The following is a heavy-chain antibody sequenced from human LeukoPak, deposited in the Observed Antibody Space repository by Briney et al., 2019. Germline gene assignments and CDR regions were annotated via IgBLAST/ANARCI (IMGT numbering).Heavy chain of an antibody. V-gene: IGHV4-4*07. Sequence: SETLSLTCTVSGGSISSYYWSWIRQPAGKGLEWIGRIYTSGSTNYNPSLKSRVTISVDTSKNQFSLKLSSVTAADTAVYYCARDQACYYDSSGYYPDAFDIWGQGTMVTVSS. D-gene: IGHD3-22*01. J-gene: IGHJ3*02. CDR1: GGSISSYY. CDR2: IYTSGST. CDR3: ARDQACYYDSSGYYPDAFDI.